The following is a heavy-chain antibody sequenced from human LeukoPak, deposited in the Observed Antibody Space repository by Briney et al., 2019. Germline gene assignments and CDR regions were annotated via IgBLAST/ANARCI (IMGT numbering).Heavy chain of an antibody. D-gene: IGHD3-22*01. CDR3: ARDLKHYDSGGYYLNY. V-gene: IGHV3-30*04. CDR2: ISYDGSNK. Sequence: GGSLRLSCAASGFTFSSYAMHWVRQAPGKGLEWVAVISYDGSNKYYADSVKGRFTTSRDNSKNTLYLQMNSLRAEDTAVYYCARDLKHYDSGGYYLNYWGQGTLVTVSS. J-gene: IGHJ4*02. CDR1: GFTFSSYA.